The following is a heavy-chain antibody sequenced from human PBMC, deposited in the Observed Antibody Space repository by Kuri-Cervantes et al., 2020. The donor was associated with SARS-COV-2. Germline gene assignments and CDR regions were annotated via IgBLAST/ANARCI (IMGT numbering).Heavy chain of an antibody. Sequence: SVKVSCKASGGTFSSYAISWVRQAPGQGLEWKGGIIPIFGTANYAQKFQGRVTITTDESTSTAYMELRSLRSDDTAVYYCARERGTSYYYYYMDVWGKGTTVTVSS. V-gene: IGHV1-69*05. J-gene: IGHJ6*03. D-gene: IGHD1-7*01. CDR3: ARERGTSYYYYYMDV. CDR2: IIPIFGTA. CDR1: GGTFSSYA.